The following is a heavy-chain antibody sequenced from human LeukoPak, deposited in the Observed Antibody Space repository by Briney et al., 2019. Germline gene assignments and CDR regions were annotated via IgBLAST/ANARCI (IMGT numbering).Heavy chain of an antibody. CDR3: AREGGQGGPVSWFDP. CDR1: PDYFSSAYF. Sequence: PSETLSLTCAVSPDYFSSAYFWGWIRQAPGKGLQWLGSISHSGWTDYNPSLKSRVTLSLDTSKNQFSLRLTSLTAADTAVYYCAREGGQGGPVSWFDPWGQGTLVTVSS. J-gene: IGHJ5*02. V-gene: IGHV4-38-2*02. CDR2: ISHSGWT. D-gene: IGHD3-16*01.